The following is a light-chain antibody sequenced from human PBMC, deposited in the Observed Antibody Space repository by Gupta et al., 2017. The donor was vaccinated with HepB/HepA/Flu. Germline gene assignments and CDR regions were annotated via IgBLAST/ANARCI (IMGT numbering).Light chain of an antibody. CDR2: VGS. J-gene: IGKJ1*01. CDR1: QIRLHSNGYTY. V-gene: IGKV2-28*01. CDR3: KQALQTPQT. Sequence: VVMTQCPLSLPGPPGEPASISCRSSQIRLHSNGYTYLDWYLQKPGQSPQLLIYVGSHRASAVPDSFSGCGSGSAFTLKIHRVEADDVGVYYCKQALQTPQTFGQGTKVEIK.